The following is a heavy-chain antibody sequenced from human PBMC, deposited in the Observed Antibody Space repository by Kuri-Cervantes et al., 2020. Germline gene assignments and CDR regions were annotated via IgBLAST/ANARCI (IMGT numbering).Heavy chain of an antibody. Sequence: SETLSLTCAVYGGSFSGYYWSWIRQPPGKGLEWIGEINRSGSTNYNPSLKSRVTLSLDKSKNNFSLTLNSVTAADTAIYYCARGGASSKWFDSWGQGILVTVSS. D-gene: IGHD4/OR15-4a*01. CDR1: GGSFSGYY. V-gene: IGHV4-34*01. CDR2: INRSGST. J-gene: IGHJ5*01. CDR3: ARGGASSKWFDS.